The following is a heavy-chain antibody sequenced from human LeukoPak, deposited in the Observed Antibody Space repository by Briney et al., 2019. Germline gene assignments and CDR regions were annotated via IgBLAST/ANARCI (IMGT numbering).Heavy chain of an antibody. CDR3: ARGEEYCSSTSCPFDY. J-gene: IGHJ4*02. CDR2: IIPIFGTA. CDR1: GGTFSSYA. Sequence: ASVKVSCEASGGTFSSYAISWVRQAPGQGLEWMGGIIPIFGTANYAQRFQGRVTITTDESTRTAYMELSSLRSEDTAVYYCARGEEYCSSTSCPFDYWAQGTLVTVSS. D-gene: IGHD2-2*01. V-gene: IGHV1-69*05.